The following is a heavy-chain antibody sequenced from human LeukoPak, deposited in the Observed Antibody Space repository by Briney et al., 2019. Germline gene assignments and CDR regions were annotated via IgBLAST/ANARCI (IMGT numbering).Heavy chain of an antibody. Sequence: GASVKVSCKASGYTFTSYDINWVRQATGQGLEWMGWMNPNSGNTGYAQKFQGRVTMTRNTSISTAYMELSSLRSEDTAVYYCALALGGLRYFDWLPPNYYYGMDVWGQGTTVTVSS. D-gene: IGHD3-9*01. V-gene: IGHV1-8*01. J-gene: IGHJ6*02. CDR3: ALALGGLRYFDWLPPNYYYGMDV. CDR1: GYTFTSYD. CDR2: MNPNSGNT.